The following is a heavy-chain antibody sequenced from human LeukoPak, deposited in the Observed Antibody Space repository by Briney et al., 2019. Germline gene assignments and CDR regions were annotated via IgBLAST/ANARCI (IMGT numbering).Heavy chain of an antibody. V-gene: IGHV1-69*04. D-gene: IGHD1-26*01. J-gene: IGHJ4*02. Sequence: SVKVSCKASGGTFSSYAISWVRQAPGQGLEWMGRIIPILGIANYAQEFQGRVTITADKSTSTAYMELSSLRSEDTAVYYCARDEWELPTAPFDYWGQGTLVTVSS. CDR1: GGTFSSYA. CDR3: ARDEWELPTAPFDY. CDR2: IIPILGIA.